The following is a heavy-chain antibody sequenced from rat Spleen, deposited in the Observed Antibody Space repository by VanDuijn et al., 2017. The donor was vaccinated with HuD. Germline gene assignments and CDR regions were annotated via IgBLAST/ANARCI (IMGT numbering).Heavy chain of an antibody. D-gene: IGHD2-2*01. J-gene: IGHJ3*01. Sequence: EVQVVESGGGLVQPKESLRISCAASGFTFSSAAMYWVRQAPTKGLEWVATITYDGSGTYYRDSVKGRFTFSRDNAKNTLYLQMDSLRSEDTATYYCARPSYGYPFAYWGQGTLVTVSS. CDR1: GFTFSSAA. CDR2: ITYDGSGT. CDR3: ARPSYGYPFAY. V-gene: IGHV5-29*01.